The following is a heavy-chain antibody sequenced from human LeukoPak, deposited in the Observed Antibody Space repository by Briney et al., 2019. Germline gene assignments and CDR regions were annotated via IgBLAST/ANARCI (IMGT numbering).Heavy chain of an antibody. CDR3: ALGYCSSTCCYWFDP. J-gene: IGHJ5*02. CDR2: TYYRSKWYN. CDR1: VDSVSSNSAA. V-gene: IGHV6-1*01. D-gene: IGHD2-2*01. Sequence: SQTLSLTCAISVDSVSSNSAAWNWIRQSPSRGLEWLGRTYYRSKWYNDYAVSVKSRITINPDTSKNQFSLQLNSVTPEDTAVYYCALGYCSSTCCYWFDPWGQGTLVTVSS.